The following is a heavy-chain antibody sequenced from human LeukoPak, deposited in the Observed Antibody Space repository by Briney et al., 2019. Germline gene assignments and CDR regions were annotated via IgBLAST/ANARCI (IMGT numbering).Heavy chain of an antibody. V-gene: IGHV3-7*01. D-gene: IGHD4-17*01. Sequence: GGSLRLSCAASGFTFSSYSMNWVRQAPGKGLEWVANIKQDGSEKYYVDSVKGRFTISRDNAKNSLYLQMNSLRAEDTAVYYCATVSPNTVTTPQYFDYWAKGTLVTVSS. CDR3: ATVSPNTVTTPQYFDY. CDR1: GFTFSSYS. J-gene: IGHJ4*02. CDR2: IKQDGSEK.